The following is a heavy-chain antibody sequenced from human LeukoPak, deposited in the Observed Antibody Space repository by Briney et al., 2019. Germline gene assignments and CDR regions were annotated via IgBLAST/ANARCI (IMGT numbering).Heavy chain of an antibody. D-gene: IGHD3-16*01. Sequence: GGSLRLSCAASGFIVSSNDMSWVRQAPGKGLEWVSVSYSGGSTSYADSVKGRFTISRDNSKNTLYLQMNSLRAEDTAVYYCARVSRSIWGDAFDVWGQGTMVTVSS. V-gene: IGHV3-53*01. CDR2: SYSGGST. J-gene: IGHJ3*01. CDR1: GFIVSSND. CDR3: ARVSRSIWGDAFDV.